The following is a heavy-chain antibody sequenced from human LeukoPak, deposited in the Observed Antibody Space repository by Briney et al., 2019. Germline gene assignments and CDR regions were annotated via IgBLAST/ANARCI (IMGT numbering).Heavy chain of an antibody. CDR3: ARDRPSKQWLAPFDY. J-gene: IGHJ4*02. CDR2: ISAYNGNT. D-gene: IGHD6-19*01. Sequence: ASVKVSCKASGYTFTSYGISWVRQAPGQGLEWMGRISAYNGNTNYAQKLQGRVTMTTDTSTSTAYMELRSLRSDDTAVYYCARDRPSKQWLAPFDYWGQGTLVTVSS. CDR1: GYTFTSYG. V-gene: IGHV1-18*01.